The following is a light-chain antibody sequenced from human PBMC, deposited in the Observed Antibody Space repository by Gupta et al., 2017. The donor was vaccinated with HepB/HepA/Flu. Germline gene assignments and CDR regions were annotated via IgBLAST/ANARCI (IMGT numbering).Light chain of an antibody. CDR2: AAS. CDR1: QRIFNY. V-gene: IGKV1-39*01. CDR3: QQTYNTPYT. J-gene: IGKJ2*01. Sequence: DIQMTQSPSSLSVSVGDRVTITCRTSQRIFNYLNWYQQKPGKGPALLIYAASTLQRGVPSRFSGSGSGTDFTLTISSLQPEDSATYYCQQTYNTPYTFGQGTKLEIK.